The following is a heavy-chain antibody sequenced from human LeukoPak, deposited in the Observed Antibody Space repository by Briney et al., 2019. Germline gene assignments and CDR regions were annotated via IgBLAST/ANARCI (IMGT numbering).Heavy chain of an antibody. CDR3: ARVRCSGGSCCFDY. D-gene: IGHD2-15*01. CDR1: GFTFSSYS. CDR2: ISSSSSYI. V-gene: IGHV3-21*01. Sequence: SGGSLRLSCAASGFTFSSYSMNWVRQAPGKGLEWVSSISSSSSYIYYADSVKGLFTISRDNAKNSLYLQMNSLRAEDTAVYYCARVRCSGGSCCFDYWGQGTLVTVSS. J-gene: IGHJ4*02.